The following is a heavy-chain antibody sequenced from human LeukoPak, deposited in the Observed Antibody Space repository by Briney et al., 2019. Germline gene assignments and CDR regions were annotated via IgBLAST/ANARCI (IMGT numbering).Heavy chain of an antibody. J-gene: IGHJ3*02. V-gene: IGHV1-69*05. CDR2: IIPIFGTA. CDR1: GGTFSSYA. Sequence: ASVKVSWKASGGTFSSYAISWVRQAPGHGLEWMGGIIPIFGTANYAQKFQGRVTITTDESTSTAYMELSSLRSEDTAVYYCARLAVVSASGFDIWGQGTMVTVSS. D-gene: IGHD2-2*01. CDR3: ARLAVVSASGFDI.